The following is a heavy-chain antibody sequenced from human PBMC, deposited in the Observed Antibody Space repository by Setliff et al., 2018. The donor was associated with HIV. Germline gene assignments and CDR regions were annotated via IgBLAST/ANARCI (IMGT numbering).Heavy chain of an antibody. CDR1: GFTFSSYS. J-gene: IGHJ6*02. CDR2: ITNTGSST. Sequence: PGGSLRLSCAASGFTFSSYSMNWFRLAPGKGLEWISHITNTGSSTNYADSVKGRFTISRDNSKNTLYLQMNSLRAEDTAVYYCARSVIGYYYYGMDVWGQGTLVTVSS. CDR3: ARSVIGYYYYGMDV. D-gene: IGHD3-10*01. V-gene: IGHV3-48*01.